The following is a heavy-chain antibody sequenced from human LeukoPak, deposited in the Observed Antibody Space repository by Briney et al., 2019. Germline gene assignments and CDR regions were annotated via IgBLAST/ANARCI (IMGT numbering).Heavy chain of an antibody. CDR3: ARTSTDCLDC. Sequence: PGGSLRLSCAASGFTFRDYNMSWLRQAPGKGLEYISYINTGDTSIYYAGSVKGRFTISRDNAKNSLYLQMNNVRAEDTAVYYCARTSTDCLDCWGQGTLVTVSS. CDR1: GFTFRDYN. CDR2: INTGDTSI. V-gene: IGHV3-11*04. D-gene: IGHD2-21*02. J-gene: IGHJ4*02.